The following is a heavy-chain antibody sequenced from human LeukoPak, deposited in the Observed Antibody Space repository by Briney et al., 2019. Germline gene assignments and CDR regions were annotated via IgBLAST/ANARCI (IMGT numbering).Heavy chain of an antibody. J-gene: IGHJ4*02. CDR3: ARGDFFVGGVVRGSTMGY. CDR1: GYTFTSYA. D-gene: IGHD3-10*01. Sequence: GASVKVSCKASGYTFTSYAMHWVRQAPGQRLEWMGWINAGNGNTKFSQKFQGRVTITRDTSASTAYMELSSLRSEDTAVYYCARGDFFVGGVVRGSTMGYWGQGTLVTVSS. CDR2: INAGNGNT. V-gene: IGHV1-3*01.